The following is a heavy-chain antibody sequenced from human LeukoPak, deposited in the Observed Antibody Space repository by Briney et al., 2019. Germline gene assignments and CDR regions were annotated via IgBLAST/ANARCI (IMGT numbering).Heavy chain of an antibody. CDR3: ARGGVAATHYYYGMDV. Sequence: SETLSLTCSVSGASINGYYWNWIRQPPGKGLQWIGHIYYSGSTSYNLSLKSRVTISVDTSKNQFSLELTSVTDVDTAVYYCARGGVAATHYYYGMDVWGKGTTVTVSS. V-gene: IGHV4-59*01. J-gene: IGHJ6*04. D-gene: IGHD2-15*01. CDR1: GASINGYY. CDR2: IYYSGST.